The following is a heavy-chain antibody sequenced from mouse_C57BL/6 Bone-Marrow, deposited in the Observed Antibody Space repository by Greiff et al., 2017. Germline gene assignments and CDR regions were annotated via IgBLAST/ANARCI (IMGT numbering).Heavy chain of an antibody. J-gene: IGHJ1*03. CDR1: GFTFSSYG. Sequence: EVQGVESGGDLVKPGGSLKLSCAASGFTFSSYGMSWVRQTPDKRLEWVATISSGGSYTDYPDSVKGRFTISRDNAKNTLYLQMSSLKSEDTAMDYCARQGGYFDVWGTGTTVTVSS. CDR2: ISSGGSYT. V-gene: IGHV5-6*01. CDR3: ARQGGYFDV.